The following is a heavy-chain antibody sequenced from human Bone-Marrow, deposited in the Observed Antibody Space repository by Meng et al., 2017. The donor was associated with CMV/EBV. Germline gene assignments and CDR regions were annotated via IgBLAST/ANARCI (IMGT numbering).Heavy chain of an antibody. CDR3: ARGPITMMVVAPYGMDV. D-gene: IGHD3-22*01. Sequence: ASVEVSCKPSGYIFSDYYMHWVRQAPGQGLEWMGWISPNSGGTNYAQRFQGRVTMTSDTSITTAYMELSSLTSDDTAVYYCARGPITMMVVAPYGMDVWGQGTTVTVSS. J-gene: IGHJ6*02. CDR2: ISPNSGGT. V-gene: IGHV1-2*02. CDR1: GYIFSDYY.